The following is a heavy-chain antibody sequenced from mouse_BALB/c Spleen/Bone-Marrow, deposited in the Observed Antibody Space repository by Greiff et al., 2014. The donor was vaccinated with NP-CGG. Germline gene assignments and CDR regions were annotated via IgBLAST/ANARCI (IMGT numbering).Heavy chain of an antibody. D-gene: IGHD4-1*01. CDR3: ARFAGTPYTMDY. Sequence: VQLKESGPDLVKPSQSLSLICTVTGYSITSYYSWHWIRQFPGNKLEWMGYIHYSGITVYNPSLKSRISITRDTSNNQFFLQLNSVTTEDTATYYCARFAGTPYTMDYWGQGTSVTVSS. V-gene: IGHV3-1*02. CDR1: GYSITSYYS. J-gene: IGHJ4*01. CDR2: IHYSGIT.